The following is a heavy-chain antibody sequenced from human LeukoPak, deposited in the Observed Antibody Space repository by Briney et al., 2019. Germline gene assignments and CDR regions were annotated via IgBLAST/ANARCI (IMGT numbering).Heavy chain of an antibody. CDR3: ARGGVDYYGSGTYYLMYYFDY. CDR2: ISGSGHNT. V-gene: IGHV3-23*01. D-gene: IGHD3-10*01. Sequence: PGGSLRLSCAASGFTFSSYGMSWVRQAPGKGLEWVSSISGSGHNTYYADSVKGRFTISRDDPHNTLYLQMNSLRAEDTAVYFCARGGVDYYGSGTYYLMYYFDYWGQGALVTVSS. CDR1: GFTFSSYG. J-gene: IGHJ4*02.